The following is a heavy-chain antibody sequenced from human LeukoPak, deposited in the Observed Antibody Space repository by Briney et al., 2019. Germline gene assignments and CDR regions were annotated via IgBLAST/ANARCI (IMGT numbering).Heavy chain of an antibody. Sequence: GGSLRLSCAASGFTFSSYEMNWVRQAPGKGLEWVSFISSSGTTIYYADSVKGRFTISRDNAKNSLYLQMNSLRAEDTAVYYCARGGRGSPDYDFDYWGQGTLVTVSS. CDR2: ISSSGTTI. CDR1: GFTFSSYE. CDR3: ARGGRGSPDYDFDY. D-gene: IGHD3-16*01. V-gene: IGHV3-48*03. J-gene: IGHJ4*02.